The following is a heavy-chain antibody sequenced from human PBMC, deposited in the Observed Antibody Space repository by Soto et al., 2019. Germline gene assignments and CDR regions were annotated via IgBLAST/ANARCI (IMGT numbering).Heavy chain of an antibody. J-gene: IGHJ6*03. CDR1: GGSISSSSYY. CDR3: ASDSNYLSYYLGV. V-gene: IGHV4-39*01. D-gene: IGHD4-4*01. Sequence: SETLSLTGTVSGGSISSSSYYWGWIRQPPGKGLEWVGSIYYSGSTYYNPSLKSRVTISVDTSKNQFSLKLSSVTAAATAVYFCASDSNYLSYYLGVWGKGPRVTVSS. CDR2: IYYSGST.